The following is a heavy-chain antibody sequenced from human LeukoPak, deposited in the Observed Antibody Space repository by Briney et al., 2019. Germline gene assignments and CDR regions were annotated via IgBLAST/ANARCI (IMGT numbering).Heavy chain of an antibody. CDR1: GFTFSTYG. CDR2: ISYNGSDK. J-gene: IGHJ6*03. CDR3: AKTSLSDGSGHYYYMDV. D-gene: IGHD3-3*01. V-gene: IGHV3-30*18. Sequence: AGGSLRLSCAASGFTFSTYGIHWVRQAPGKGLEWVAVISYNGSDKYYVDSVKVRFTISRDNSQNTVSLQVNNVKTEDTALYYCAKTSLSDGSGHYYYMDVWGKGTTVTVSS.